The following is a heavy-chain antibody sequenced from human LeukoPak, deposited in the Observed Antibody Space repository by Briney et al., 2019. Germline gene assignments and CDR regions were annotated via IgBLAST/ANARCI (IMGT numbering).Heavy chain of an antibody. Sequence: GESLKISCKGSGYKFTNYWIGWVRQTPGRGLEWMGIIYPGDSDTRYRPSFQGQVTISADKSISTAYLRWSSLTASDATMYFCARHRLDQPYYDILTGHYKIDYWGQGTLVTVSS. CDR1: GYKFTNYW. V-gene: IGHV5-51*01. CDR3: ARHRLDQPYYDILTGHYKIDY. J-gene: IGHJ4*02. CDR2: IYPGDSDT. D-gene: IGHD3-9*01.